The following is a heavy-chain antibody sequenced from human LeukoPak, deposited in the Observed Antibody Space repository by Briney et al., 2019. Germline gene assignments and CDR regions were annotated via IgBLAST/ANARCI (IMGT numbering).Heavy chain of an antibody. D-gene: IGHD2-15*01. CDR1: GGSISSGSYY. V-gene: IGHV4-61*02. CDR3: ARAHLGYCSGGSCYPYYMDV. J-gene: IGHJ6*03. Sequence: SQTLSLTCTVSGGSISSGSYYWRWIRQPAGTGLEWIGRIYTSGSINYNPSLKSRVTISVDTSKNQFSLKLSSVTAADTAVYYCARAHLGYCSGGSCYPYYMDVWGKGTTVTVSS. CDR2: IYTSGSI.